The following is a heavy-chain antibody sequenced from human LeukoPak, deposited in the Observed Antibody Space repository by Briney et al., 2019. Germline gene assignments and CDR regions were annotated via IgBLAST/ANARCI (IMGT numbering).Heavy chain of an antibody. CDR2: IGSDNTTI. J-gene: IGHJ4*02. D-gene: IGHD3-3*01. CDR3: ARGSEWSSGVSDY. V-gene: IGHV3-48*04. Sequence: AGGSLRLSCAASGFTFRRYTLNWVRQAPGKGLEWISYIGSDNTTIDYADSVKGRFTMSRDNGKNSLYLQMNSLRAEDTAVYYCARGSEWSSGVSDYWGQGTLVTVSS. CDR1: GFTFRRYT.